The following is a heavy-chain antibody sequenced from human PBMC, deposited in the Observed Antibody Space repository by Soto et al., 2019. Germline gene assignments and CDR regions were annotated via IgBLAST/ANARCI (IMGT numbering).Heavy chain of an antibody. V-gene: IGHV4-30-4*01. J-gene: IGHJ2*01. CDR3: AAFLGAHWYFDL. CDR2: IYNSGTT. D-gene: IGHD1-26*01. CDR1: GGSISSGDYY. Sequence: QVQLQESGPGLVKPSQTLYLTCTVSGGSISSGDYYWTWLRQPPGKGLEWIGYIYNSGTTYYSPSLKSRVTISLDTSKNQFSVKLSSVTAADTAVYYCAAFLGAHWYFDLWGRGTLVTVSS.